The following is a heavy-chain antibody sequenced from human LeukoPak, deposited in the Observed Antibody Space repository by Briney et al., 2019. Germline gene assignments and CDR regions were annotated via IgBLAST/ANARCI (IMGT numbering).Heavy chain of an antibody. J-gene: IGHJ2*01. D-gene: IGHD4-23*01. V-gene: IGHV3-21*01. Sequence: GGSLRLSCAASGFTFSSYSMNWVRQAPGKGLEWVSSISSSSSYIYYADSVKGRFTISRDNAKNSLYLQMNSLRAEDTAVYYCAATVAGGDFDLWGRGTLVIVSS. CDR3: AATVAGGDFDL. CDR2: ISSSSSYI. CDR1: GFTFSSYS.